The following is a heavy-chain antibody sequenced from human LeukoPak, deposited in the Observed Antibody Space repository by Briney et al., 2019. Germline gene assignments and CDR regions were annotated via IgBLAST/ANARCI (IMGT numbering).Heavy chain of an antibody. CDR3: AKVGYYDSSGYYHLGYYFDY. Sequence: GGSLRFSGAASGFTFSSYAMSGVRQAPGKGLGGVSAISGSGGSTYYADSVKGGFTISRDTSKNTLYLQMNSLRAEDTAVYYCAKVGYYDSSGYYHLGYYFDYWGQGTLVTVSS. V-gene: IGHV3-23*01. CDR1: GFTFSSYA. J-gene: IGHJ4*02. D-gene: IGHD3-22*01. CDR2: ISGSGGST.